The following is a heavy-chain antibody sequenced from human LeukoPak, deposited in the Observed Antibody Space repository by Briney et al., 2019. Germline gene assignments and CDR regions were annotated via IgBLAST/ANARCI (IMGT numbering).Heavy chain of an antibody. CDR1: GFTFSSYA. V-gene: IGHV3-23*01. D-gene: IGHD3-10*01. CDR3: AKVMTRTMVRGVPPSDY. Sequence: GGSLRLSCAASGFTFSSYAMSWVRQAPGKGLEWVSAISGSGGSTYYADSVKGRFTISRDNSKNTLYLQMNSLRAEDTAVYYCAKVMTRTMVRGVPPSDYWGQGTLVTVSS. J-gene: IGHJ4*02. CDR2: ISGSGGST.